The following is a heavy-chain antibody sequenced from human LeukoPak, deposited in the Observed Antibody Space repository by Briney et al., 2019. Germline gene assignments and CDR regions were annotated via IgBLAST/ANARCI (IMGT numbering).Heavy chain of an antibody. CDR1: GGSFSGYY. J-gene: IGHJ6*03. CDR2: INHSGST. D-gene: IGHD3-10*01. V-gene: IGHV4-34*01. CDR3: ARSSYGSGFYYYYYMDV. Sequence: SETLSLTCAVYGGSFSGYYWSWIRQPPGKGLEWIGEINHSGSTNYNPSLKSRVTISVDTSKNQFSLKLSSVTAADTAVYYCARSSYGSGFYYYYYMDVWGKGTTVTISS.